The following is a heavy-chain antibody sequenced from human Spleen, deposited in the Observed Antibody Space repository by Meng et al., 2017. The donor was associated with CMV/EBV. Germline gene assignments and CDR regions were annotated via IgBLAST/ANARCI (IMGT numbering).Heavy chain of an antibody. D-gene: IGHD6-13*01. CDR3: ARRSSSTWGIDY. Sequence: CPDSPASIHSIPWWGCVRPPPATGLECIGEISHSGTTNSNSSLKSRVSISVDKSTNVFSLNLKSLTAADTAVYFCARRSSSTWGIDYWGQGTLVTVSS. J-gene: IGHJ4*02. V-gene: IGHV4-4*01. CDR1: PASIHSIPW. CDR2: ISHSGTT.